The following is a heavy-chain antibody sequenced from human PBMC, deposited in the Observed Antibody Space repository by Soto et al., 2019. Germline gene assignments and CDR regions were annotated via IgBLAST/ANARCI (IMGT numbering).Heavy chain of an antibody. J-gene: IGHJ6*02. Sequence: QVQLVQSGAEVKKPGSSVKVSCKASGGSISSYSINWVRQAPGQGLEWMGGIIPIFGKTNYAQKFQGRVTITADESTRTAYMELSSLRSEDTAVYHCARLRGDCSGGGCNSGEYYYYGIDVWGQGTTVTVSS. CDR3: ARLRGDCSGGGCNSGEYYYYGIDV. CDR1: GGSISSYS. CDR2: IIPIFGKT. D-gene: IGHD2-15*01. V-gene: IGHV1-69*12.